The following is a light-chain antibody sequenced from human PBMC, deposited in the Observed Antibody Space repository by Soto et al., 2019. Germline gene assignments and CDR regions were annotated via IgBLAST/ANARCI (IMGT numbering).Light chain of an antibody. J-gene: IGKJ1*01. CDR1: ERLVHSDGKTY. V-gene: IGKV2-24*01. CDR3: MQASQLRT. CDR2: QIS. Sequence: QTPLSSAVTLGQPASFSCESSERLVHSDGKTYLGWLHLRPGQPPRLLIYQISKRPPGVPDRFSGSGAGTNFTLKISRVEPEDVGIFYCMQASQLRTFGQGTKVDIK.